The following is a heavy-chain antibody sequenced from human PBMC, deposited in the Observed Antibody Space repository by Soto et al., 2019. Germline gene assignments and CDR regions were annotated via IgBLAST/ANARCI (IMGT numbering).Heavy chain of an antibody. CDR1: GGSISICDYY. Sequence: PSGTMSLTCTVSGGSISICDYYWSWIRQPPGKGLEWIGYIYYSGSTYYNPSLKSRVTISVDTSKNQFSLKLSSVTAADTAVYNCARDEYGSGAFDIWGQGTMVTVSS. CDR2: IYYSGST. J-gene: IGHJ3*02. V-gene: IGHV4-30-4*01. D-gene: IGHD4-17*01. CDR3: ARDEYGSGAFDI.